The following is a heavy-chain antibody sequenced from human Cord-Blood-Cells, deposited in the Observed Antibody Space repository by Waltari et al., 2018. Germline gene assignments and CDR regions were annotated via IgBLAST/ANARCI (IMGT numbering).Heavy chain of an antibody. V-gene: IGHV4-34*01. D-gene: IGHD3-10*01. J-gene: IGHJ6*02. CDR1: GGSFSGYY. CDR3: ARGGMVRGVAPYYYYGMDV. Sequence: QVQLQQWGAGLLKPSETLSLTCAVYGGSFSGYYWSWIRQPPGKGLEWIGEINHSGGTNYNPSLKSRVTISVDTSKNQFSLKLSSVTAADTAVYYCARGGMVRGVAPYYYYGMDVWGQGTTVTVSS. CDR2: INHSGGT.